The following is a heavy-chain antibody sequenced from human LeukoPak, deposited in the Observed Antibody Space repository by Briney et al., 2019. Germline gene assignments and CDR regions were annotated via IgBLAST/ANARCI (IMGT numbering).Heavy chain of an antibody. CDR2: IGISSNKI. CDR1: GFTLRSYT. CDR3: AKGGPTGSNYFDF. Sequence: GGSLRLSCAASGFTLRSYTMNWVRQAPGKGLEWVSSIGISSNKIYYADSVKGRFTVSRDNSKTTLYLQMNSLRADDTAVYYCAKGGPTGSNYFDFWGQGTLVTVSS. V-gene: IGHV3-21*04. J-gene: IGHJ4*02. D-gene: IGHD1-26*01.